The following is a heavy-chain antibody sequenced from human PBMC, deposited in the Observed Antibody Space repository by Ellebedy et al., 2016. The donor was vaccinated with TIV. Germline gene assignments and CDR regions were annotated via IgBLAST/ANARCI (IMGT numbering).Heavy chain of an antibody. CDR3: ARRGFDP. J-gene: IGHJ5*02. V-gene: IGHV1-2*02. CDR2: INPNSGGR. Sequence: ASVKVSCKASGYIFTDYYIHWVRQAPGQGLEWMGWINPNSGGRKFAQRFHDRVSMTSDTSITTVYMDLGSLRPDDTAIYHCARRGFDPWGQGTLVTVSS. CDR1: GYIFTDYY.